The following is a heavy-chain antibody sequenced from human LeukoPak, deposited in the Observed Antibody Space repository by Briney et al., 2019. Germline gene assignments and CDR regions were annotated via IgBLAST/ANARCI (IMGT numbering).Heavy chain of an antibody. J-gene: IGHJ6*03. CDR1: GGSIRSYY. V-gene: IGHV4-4*07. CDR2: IYTSGST. Sequence: SETLSLTCTVSGGSIRSYYWSWIRQPAGKGLEWIGRIYTSGSTSYNPSLKSRVTMSLDKSKNQFSLKLSSVTAADTAVYYCARDSTVTTFNYMDVWGKGTTVTVSS. CDR3: ARDSTVTTFNYMDV. D-gene: IGHD4-11*01.